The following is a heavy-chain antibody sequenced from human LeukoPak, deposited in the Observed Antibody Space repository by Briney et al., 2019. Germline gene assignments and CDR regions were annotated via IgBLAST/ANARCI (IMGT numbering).Heavy chain of an antibody. J-gene: IGHJ4*02. CDR1: GGSFSGYY. V-gene: IGHV4-34*01. Sequence: SETLSLTCAVYGGSFSGYYWSWIRQPPGKGLEWIGEINHSGSTNYNPSLKSRVTVSVDTSKNQFSLKLSSVTAADTAVYYCARGRGYSGSYFDYWGQGTLVTVPS. D-gene: IGHD1-26*01. CDR3: ARGRGYSGSYFDY. CDR2: INHSGST.